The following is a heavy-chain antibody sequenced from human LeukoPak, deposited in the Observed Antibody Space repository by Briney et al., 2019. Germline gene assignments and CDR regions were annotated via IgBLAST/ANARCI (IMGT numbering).Heavy chain of an antibody. CDR1: VSSISSYY. D-gene: IGHD4-17*01. CDR2: IYTSGNT. Sequence: SETLCLTCAISVSSISSYYWSWIRQPAGKVLERMGRIYTSGNTNYNPSLKSRVTMSLDTSKNQFSLKLNTVTAADTAVYYCARGGGSEYVGDYVAFDYWGQGTLVTVSS. CDR3: ARGGGSEYVGDYVAFDY. J-gene: IGHJ4*02. V-gene: IGHV4-4*07.